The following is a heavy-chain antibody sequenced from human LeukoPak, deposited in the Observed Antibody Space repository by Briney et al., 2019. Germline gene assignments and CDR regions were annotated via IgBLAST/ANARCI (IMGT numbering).Heavy chain of an antibody. J-gene: IGHJ4*02. CDR2: ITAYNGNT. V-gene: IGHV1-18*01. CDR3: VRALYCSGGSCYDGALDY. Sequence: ASVKVSCKASGYIFTNYGISWVRQDPGQGLEWMGWITAYNGNTKYEQNLQGRVALAIDTSTSPAYMELRSLRSDDTAVYYCVRALYCSGGSCYDGALDYWGQGTLVTVSS. D-gene: IGHD2-15*01. CDR1: GYIFTNYG.